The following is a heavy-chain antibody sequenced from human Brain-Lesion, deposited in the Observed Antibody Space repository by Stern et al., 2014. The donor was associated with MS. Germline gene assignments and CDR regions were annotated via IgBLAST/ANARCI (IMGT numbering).Heavy chain of an antibody. V-gene: IGHV1-2*02. Sequence: VQLVESGAEVKKPGASVKVSCKTSGYIFTGYYIHWVRQAPGQGLEWVAWINAHTGGTKYAQKVQGRVTMSRDTSISTAYVELSSLTSDDTAVYYCARDQRGITIFGVVTDYYYLGMDVWGQGTTVTVSS. J-gene: IGHJ6*02. D-gene: IGHD3-3*01. CDR1: GYIFTGYY. CDR2: INAHTGGT. CDR3: ARDQRGITIFGVVTDYYYLGMDV.